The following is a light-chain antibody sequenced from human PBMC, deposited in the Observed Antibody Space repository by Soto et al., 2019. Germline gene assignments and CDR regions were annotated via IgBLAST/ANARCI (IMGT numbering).Light chain of an antibody. CDR2: AAS. J-gene: IGKJ1*01. Sequence: EIRMTQSPSSLSASVGDRVTITCRASQSISSYLNWYQQKPGKAPKLLIYAASSLQSGLPSRFSGSGSGTDFTLTISSLQPEDFATYYCQQSYSTPRTFGQGTKVDI. CDR3: QQSYSTPRT. V-gene: IGKV1-39*01. CDR1: QSISSY.